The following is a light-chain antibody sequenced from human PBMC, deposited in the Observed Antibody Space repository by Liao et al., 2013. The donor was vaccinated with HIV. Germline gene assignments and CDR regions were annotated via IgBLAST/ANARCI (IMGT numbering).Light chain of an antibody. Sequence: SYVLTQPPSVSVAPGKTAILTCGGDNIGRKGVHWFQQKPGQAPVLVLYYDSDRPSGIPERFSGSNSGNTATLTITRVEAGDEADYYCQVWDSSSDHRVFGGGTKLTVL. CDR2: YDS. J-gene: IGLJ3*02. V-gene: IGLV3-21*04. CDR3: QVWDSSSDHRV. CDR1: NIGRKG.